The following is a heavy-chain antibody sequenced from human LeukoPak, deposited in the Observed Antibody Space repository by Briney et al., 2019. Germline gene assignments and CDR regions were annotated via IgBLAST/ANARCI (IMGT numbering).Heavy chain of an antibody. CDR3: ASEADYDFWSAPEYFDY. D-gene: IGHD3-3*01. CDR1: CGSISSYY. J-gene: IGHJ4*02. V-gene: IGHV4-59*12. Sequence: SETLSLTCSVSCGSISSYYWSWIRQPPGKGLEWIGYTYYSGSTNYNPSLKSRVTISVDTSKNQFSLKLSSVTAADTAVYYCASEADYDFWSAPEYFDYWGQGTLVTVPS. CDR2: TYYSGST.